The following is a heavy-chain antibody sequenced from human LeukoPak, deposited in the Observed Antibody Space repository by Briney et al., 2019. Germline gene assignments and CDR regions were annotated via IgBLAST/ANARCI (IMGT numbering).Heavy chain of an antibody. CDR1: GGSISSYY. D-gene: IGHD3-10*01. CDR2: IYYSGST. CDR3: ARGRPEGPSRVGELSPFDY. Sequence: SETLSLTCTVSGGSISSYYWSWIRQPPGKGLEWIGYIYYSGSTNYNPSLKSRVTISVDTSKDQFSLKLSSVTAADTAVYYCARGRPEGPSRVGELSPFDYWGQGTLVTVSS. V-gene: IGHV4-59*01. J-gene: IGHJ4*02.